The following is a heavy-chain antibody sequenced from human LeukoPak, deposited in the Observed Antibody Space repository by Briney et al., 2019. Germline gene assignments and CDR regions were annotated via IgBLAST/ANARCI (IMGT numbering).Heavy chain of an antibody. Sequence: PSETLSLTCTVSGGSISSGDYYWSWIRQPPGKGLEWIGYIYYSGSTNYNPSLKSRVTISVDTSKNQFSLKLSSVTAADTAVYYCASTFCSSTSCYNRAEYFQHWGQGTLVTVSS. V-gene: IGHV4-30-4*01. CDR1: GGSISSGDYY. D-gene: IGHD2-2*01. J-gene: IGHJ1*01. CDR2: IYYSGST. CDR3: ASTFCSSTSCYNRAEYFQH.